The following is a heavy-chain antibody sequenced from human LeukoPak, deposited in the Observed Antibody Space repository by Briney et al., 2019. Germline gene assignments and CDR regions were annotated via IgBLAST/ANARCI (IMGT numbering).Heavy chain of an antibody. V-gene: IGHV3-20*04. CDR1: GFSFDDYA. CDR3: AKGKDTLNPYWYFDV. J-gene: IGHJ2*01. Sequence: PGGSLRLSCAASGFSFDDYAMSWVRQAPGKGLEWVSGINWSGVSTGYADSANGLFTISRDDTKNSLFLQLNSLRAEDTAFYYCAKGKDTLNPYWYFDVWGRGTLVSVSS. CDR2: INWSGVST. D-gene: IGHD5-18*01.